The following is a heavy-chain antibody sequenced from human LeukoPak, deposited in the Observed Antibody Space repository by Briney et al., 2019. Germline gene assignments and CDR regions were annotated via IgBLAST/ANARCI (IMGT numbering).Heavy chain of an antibody. CDR2: IYYSGST. J-gene: IGHJ5*02. V-gene: IGHV4-59*01. Sequence: TSETLSLTCTVSGGSISSYYWSWIRQPPGKGLEWIRYIYYSGSTNYNPSLKSRVTISVDTSKNQFSLKLSSVTAADTAVYYCARVRGGSYNWFDPWGQGTLVTVSS. CDR1: GGSISSYY. D-gene: IGHD6-6*01. CDR3: ARVRGGSYNWFDP.